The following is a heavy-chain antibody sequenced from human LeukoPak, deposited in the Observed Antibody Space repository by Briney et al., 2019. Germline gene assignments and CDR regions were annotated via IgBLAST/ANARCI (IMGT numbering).Heavy chain of an antibody. V-gene: IGHV3-23*01. CDR2: ISGSGGST. CDR3: AKDFTITMIVVVITGPFDY. Sequence: QPGGSLRLSCAASGFTFSSYWMHWVRQAPGKGLEWVSAISGSGGSTYYADSVKGRFTISRDNSKNTLYLQMNSLRAEDTAVYYCAKDFTITMIVVVITGPFDYWGQGTLVTVSS. CDR1: GFTFSSYW. J-gene: IGHJ4*02. D-gene: IGHD3-22*01.